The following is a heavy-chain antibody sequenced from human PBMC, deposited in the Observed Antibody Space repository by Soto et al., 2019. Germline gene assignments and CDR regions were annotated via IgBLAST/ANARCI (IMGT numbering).Heavy chain of an antibody. CDR2: ISSSSSTI. Sequence: GGSLRLSCAASGFTFSSYSMNWVRQAPGKGLEWVSYISSSSSTIYYADSVKGRFTISRENDKNSLYLQMNSLRDEDTAVYYCAREHITIFGVLSGSGMDVWGQGTTVTVSS. V-gene: IGHV3-48*02. D-gene: IGHD3-3*01. J-gene: IGHJ6*02. CDR1: GFTFSSYS. CDR3: AREHITIFGVLSGSGMDV.